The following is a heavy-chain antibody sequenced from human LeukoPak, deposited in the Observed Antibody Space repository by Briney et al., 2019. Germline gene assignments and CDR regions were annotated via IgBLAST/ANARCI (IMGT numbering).Heavy chain of an antibody. D-gene: IGHD4-17*01. J-gene: IGHJ6*02. Sequence: GASVKVSCTASGYTFTGYYMHWVRQAPGQGLEWMGWINPNSGGTNYAQKFQGRVTMTRDTSISTAYMELSRLRSDDTAVYYCASDSVYGDRPTGVDVWGQGTTVTVSS. V-gene: IGHV1-2*02. CDR2: INPNSGGT. CDR1: GYTFTGYY. CDR3: ASDSVYGDRPTGVDV.